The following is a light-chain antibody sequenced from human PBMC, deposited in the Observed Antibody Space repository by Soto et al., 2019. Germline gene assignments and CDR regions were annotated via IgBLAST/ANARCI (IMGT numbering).Light chain of an antibody. CDR2: DVS. Sequence: QSALAQPASVSGSPGQSITISCTGSSGDVGGYNYVSWYQQHPDKAPKLMIYDVSNRPSGVSNRFSGSKSDNTASLTISGLQAEDEADYYCSSYTSINTYVFGTGTKVTVL. CDR1: SGDVGGYNY. J-gene: IGLJ1*01. CDR3: SSYTSINTYV. V-gene: IGLV2-14*01.